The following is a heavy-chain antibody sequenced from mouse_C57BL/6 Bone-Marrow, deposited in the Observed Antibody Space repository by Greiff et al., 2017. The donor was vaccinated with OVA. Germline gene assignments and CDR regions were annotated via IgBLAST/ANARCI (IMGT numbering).Heavy chain of an antibody. CDR2: IYPGGGYT. Sequence: QVQLKESGAELVRPGTSVKMSCKASGYTFTNYWIGWAKQRPGHGLEWIGDIYPGGGYTNYNEKFKGKATLTADKSSSTAYMQFSSLTSEDSAIDYCARMRLRYRYFDVWGTGTTVTVSS. V-gene: IGHV1-63*01. J-gene: IGHJ1*03. CDR3: ARMRLRYRYFDV. D-gene: IGHD1-1*01. CDR1: GYTFTNYW.